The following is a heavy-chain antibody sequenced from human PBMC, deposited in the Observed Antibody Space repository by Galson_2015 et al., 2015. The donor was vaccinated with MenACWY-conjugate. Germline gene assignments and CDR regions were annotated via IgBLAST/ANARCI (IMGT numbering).Heavy chain of an antibody. CDR1: GGTFSSYA. CDR2: IIPIFGTA. J-gene: IGHJ4*02. Sequence: SVKVSCKASGGTFSSYAISWVRQAPGRGLEWMGGIIPIFGTANYAQKFQGRVTITADESTSTAYMELSSLRSEDTAVYYCARDLGGEASVEPYSSSWYYFDYWGQGTLVTVSS. D-gene: IGHD6-13*01. V-gene: IGHV1-69*13. CDR3: ARDLGGEASVEPYSSSWYYFDY.